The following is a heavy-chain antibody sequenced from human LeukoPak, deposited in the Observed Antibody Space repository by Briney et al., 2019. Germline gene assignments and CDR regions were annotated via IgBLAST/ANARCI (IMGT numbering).Heavy chain of an antibody. CDR1: GGSISSGGYS. V-gene: IGHV4-30-2*01. CDR2: IYHSGST. Sequence: SQTLSLTCAVSGGSISSGGYSWSWIRQPPGKGLEWIGYIYHSGSTYYNPSLTSRVTMSVDTSKNQFSLNLTSVTAADTAVYYCATLGHVVVVTAGGRFDYWGQGTLVTVSS. CDR3: ATLGHVVVVTAGGRFDY. J-gene: IGHJ4*02. D-gene: IGHD2-21*02.